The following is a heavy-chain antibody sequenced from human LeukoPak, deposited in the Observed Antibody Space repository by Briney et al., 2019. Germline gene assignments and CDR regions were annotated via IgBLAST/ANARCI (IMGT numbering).Heavy chain of an antibody. CDR3: AREVPAAIGGSFDP. CDR2: INPNSGGT. Sequence: GASVKVYCKASGYTFTGYYMHWVRQAPGQGLEWMGWINPNSGGTNYAQKFQGRVTMTRDTSISTAYMELSRLRSDDTAVYYCAREVPAAIGGSFDPWGQGTLVTVSS. CDR1: GYTFTGYY. J-gene: IGHJ5*02. D-gene: IGHD2-2*01. V-gene: IGHV1-2*02.